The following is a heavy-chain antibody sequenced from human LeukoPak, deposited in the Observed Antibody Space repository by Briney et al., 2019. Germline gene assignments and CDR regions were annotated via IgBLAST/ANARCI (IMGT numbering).Heavy chain of an antibody. V-gene: IGHV3-30*03. J-gene: IGHJ4*02. CDR2: ISYDGSNK. CDR1: GFTFSSYG. Sequence: GGSLRLSCAASGFTFSSYGMHWVRQAPGKGLEWVAVISYDGSNKYYADSVKGRFTISRDNSKNTLYLQMNSLRAEDTAVYYCASGDGYARGDYWGQGTLVTVSS. D-gene: IGHD5-12*01. CDR3: ASGDGYARGDY.